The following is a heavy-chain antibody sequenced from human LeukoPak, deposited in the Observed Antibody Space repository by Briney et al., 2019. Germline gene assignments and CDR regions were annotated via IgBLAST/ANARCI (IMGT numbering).Heavy chain of an antibody. D-gene: IGHD6-13*01. CDR3: VRSLGSSSWSVGGVFDI. V-gene: IGHV3-13*01. J-gene: IGHJ3*02. CDR2: IGTAGDA. Sequence: PGGSLRLSCAASGFTFSRYDMHWVRQVTGEGLEWVSGIGTAGDAYSPGSVKGRFTISRENAKNSLYLQMNNLRVGDTALYYCVRSLGSSSWSVGGVFDIWGQGTLVTVSS. CDR1: GFTFSRYD.